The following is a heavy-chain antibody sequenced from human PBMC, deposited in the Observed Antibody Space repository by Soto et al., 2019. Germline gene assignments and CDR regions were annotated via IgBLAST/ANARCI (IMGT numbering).Heavy chain of an antibody. CDR1: GGSISSGGYY. CDR3: ARATPRYYDILTGYLAPYFDY. D-gene: IGHD3-9*01. V-gene: IGHV4-31*03. Sequence: SETLSLTCTVSGGSISSGGYYWSWIRPHPGKGLEWIGYIYYSGSTYYNPSLKSRVTISVDTSKDQFSLKLSPVTAADTAVYSCARATPRYYDILTGYLAPYFDYWGQGTLVTVSS. CDR2: IYYSGST. J-gene: IGHJ4*02.